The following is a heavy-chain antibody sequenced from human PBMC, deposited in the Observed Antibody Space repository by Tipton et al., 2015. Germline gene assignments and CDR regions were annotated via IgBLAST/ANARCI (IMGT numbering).Heavy chain of an antibody. D-gene: IGHD3-10*01. J-gene: IGHJ6*02. CDR1: GGSISSIVYY. V-gene: IGHV4-39*01. CDR2: IDHSGKT. Sequence: TLSLTCGVSGGSISSIVYYWGWIRQPPGKGLEWIGTIDHSGKTYYNPSLKSRLTISVDTSENQFSLNLTSVTAADTAVYFCVRHGPLLRGIYFYYSKDVWGHGTTVTVSS. CDR3: VRHGPLLRGIYFYYSKDV.